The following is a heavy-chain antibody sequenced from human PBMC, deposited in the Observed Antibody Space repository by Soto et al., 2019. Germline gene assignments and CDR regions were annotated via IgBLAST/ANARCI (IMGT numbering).Heavy chain of an antibody. CDR1: GYTFTSYY. V-gene: IGHV1-46*01. CDR2: INPSGGST. J-gene: IGHJ4*02. D-gene: IGHD3-22*01. Sequence: EASVKVSCKASGYTFTSYYMHWVRQAPGQGLEWMGIINPSGGSTSYAQKFQGRVTMTRDTSTSTVYMELSSLRSEDTAVYYCARAAVYYYDSSGYHDYWGQGTLVTVSS. CDR3: ARAAVYYYDSSGYHDY.